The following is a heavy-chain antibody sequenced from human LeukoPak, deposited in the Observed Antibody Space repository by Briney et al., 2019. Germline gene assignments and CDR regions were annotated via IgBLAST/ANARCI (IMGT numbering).Heavy chain of an antibody. Sequence: SETLSLTCTVSGGSISSYYWSWIRQPPGKGLEWIGYIYYSGSPNYNPSLKSRVTISVDTSKNQFSLKLSSVTAADTAVYYCGRVAAAAEYFQHWGQGPLVTVSS. CDR3: GRVAAAAEYFQH. J-gene: IGHJ1*01. CDR2: IYYSGSP. D-gene: IGHD2-15*01. CDR1: GGSISSYY. V-gene: IGHV4-59*01.